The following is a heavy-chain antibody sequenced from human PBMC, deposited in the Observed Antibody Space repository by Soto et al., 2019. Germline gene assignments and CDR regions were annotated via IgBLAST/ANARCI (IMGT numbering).Heavy chain of an antibody. CDR2: IIPISGTA. CDR3: ARSQGSSTSLEIYYYYYYGMDV. J-gene: IGHJ6*02. Sequence: QVQLVQSGAEVKKHGSSVKVSCKASGGTFSSYAISWVRQAPGQGLEWMGGIIPISGTANYAQKFQGRGTITADESTSTAYMELSSLRSEDTAVYYCARSQGSSTSLEIYYYYYYGMDVWGQGTTVTVSS. D-gene: IGHD2-2*01. V-gene: IGHV1-69*01. CDR1: GGTFSSYA.